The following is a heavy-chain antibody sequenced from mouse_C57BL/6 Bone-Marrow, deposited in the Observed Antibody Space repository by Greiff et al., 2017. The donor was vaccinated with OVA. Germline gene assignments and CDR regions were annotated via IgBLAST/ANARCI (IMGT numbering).Heavy chain of an antibody. V-gene: IGHV14-2*01. J-gene: IGHJ2*01. CDR2: IDPEDGAT. D-gene: IGHD1-1*01. Sequence: VQLQQSGAELVKPGASVKLSCTASGFNIKDYYMHWVKQRTEQGLEWIGRIDPEDGATNYAPKFQGKATIPADTSSNTTYLQLSILTSEDTAVYSYASLGSSDFDYWGQGTTLTVSS. CDR1: GFNIKDYY. CDR3: ASLGSSDFDY.